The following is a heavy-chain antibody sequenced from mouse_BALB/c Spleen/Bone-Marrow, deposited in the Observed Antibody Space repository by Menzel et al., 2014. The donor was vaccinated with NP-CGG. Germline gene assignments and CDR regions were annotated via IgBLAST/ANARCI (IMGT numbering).Heavy chain of an antibody. CDR3: TRERTGAWFDY. CDR2: IIRGSYT. D-gene: IGHD4-1*01. CDR1: GFTFSRYA. V-gene: IGHV5-9-3*01. Sequence: DVQLVESGGGLVKPGGSLKLSCAASGFTFSRYAMSWVRQTPGKRLEWVATIIRGSYTYYPESVKERFTISRDNAKNTLYLQMSSVRSEDAAMYYCTRERTGAWFDYWGQGTPVTVSA. J-gene: IGHJ3*01.